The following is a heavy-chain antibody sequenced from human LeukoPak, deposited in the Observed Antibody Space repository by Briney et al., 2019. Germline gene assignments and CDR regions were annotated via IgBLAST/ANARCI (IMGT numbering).Heavy chain of an antibody. CDR2: IWYDGSNK. J-gene: IGHJ3*02. V-gene: IGHV3-33*01. CDR1: GFTFSSHG. Sequence: GRSLRLSCAASGFTFSSHGMHWVRQAPGKGLEWVAVIWYDGSNKYYADSVKGRFTISRDNSKNTLYLQMNSLRAEDTAVYYCASRYCSGGSCYRDDAFDIWGQGTMVTVSS. CDR3: ASRYCSGGSCYRDDAFDI. D-gene: IGHD2-15*01.